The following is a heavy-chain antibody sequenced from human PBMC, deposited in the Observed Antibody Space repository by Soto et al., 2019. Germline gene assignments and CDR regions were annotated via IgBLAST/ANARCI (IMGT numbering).Heavy chain of an antibody. V-gene: IGHV4-59*01. J-gene: IGHJ4*02. D-gene: IGHD3-3*01. CDR1: GGSISSYY. Sequence: PSETLSLTCTVSGGSISSYYWSWIRQPPGKGLEWIGYIYYSGSTNYNPSLKSRVTIPVDTSKNQFSLELSSVTAADTAVYYCARVHRDDFWSGLAHFDYWGQGTLVTVSS. CDR3: ARVHRDDFWSGLAHFDY. CDR2: IYYSGST.